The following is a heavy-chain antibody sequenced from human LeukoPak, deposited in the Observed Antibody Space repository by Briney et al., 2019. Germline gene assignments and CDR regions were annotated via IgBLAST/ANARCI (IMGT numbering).Heavy chain of an antibody. V-gene: IGHV3-30*18. Sequence: PGGSLRLSCAVSGVTFSTYGMHWVRQAQGKGLEWVAFISYDGSNKYYADSVKGRFTISRDNSKNTLYLEMNSLRPEDTALYCCAKDYSSSSDYFDFWGQGTLVTVSS. CDR3: AKDYSSSSDYFDF. D-gene: IGHD6-13*01. CDR1: GVTFSTYG. J-gene: IGHJ4*02. CDR2: ISYDGSNK.